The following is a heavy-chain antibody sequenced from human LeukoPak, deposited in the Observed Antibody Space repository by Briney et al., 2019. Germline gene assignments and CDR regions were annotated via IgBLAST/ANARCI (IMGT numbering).Heavy chain of an antibody. CDR1: GSSFTNYW. J-gene: IGHJ4*02. CDR3: AKSAYDSHQIDY. CDR2: IHPGDSDI. D-gene: IGHD2-8*01. V-gene: IGHV5-51*01. Sequence: GESLKISCRGSGSSFTNYWIGWVRQMPGKGLEWMGIIHPGDSDIRYRPSFQGQVTISADKSINTAYLQWSSLKASDTAMYFCAKSAYDSHQIDYWGQGTLVTVSS.